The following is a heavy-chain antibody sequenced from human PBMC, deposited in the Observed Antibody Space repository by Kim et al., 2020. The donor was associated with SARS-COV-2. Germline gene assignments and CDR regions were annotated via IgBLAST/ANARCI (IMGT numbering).Heavy chain of an antibody. CDR1: GGSFSGYY. D-gene: IGHD2-2*01. Sequence: SETLSLTCAVYGGSFSGYYWSWIRQPPGKGLEWIGEINHSGSTNYNPSLKSRVTISVDTSKNQFSLKLSSVTAADTAVYYCARGRGRYCSSTSCYALRYWGQGTLVTVSS. V-gene: IGHV4-34*01. J-gene: IGHJ4*02. CDR3: ARGRGRYCSSTSCYALRY. CDR2: INHSGST.